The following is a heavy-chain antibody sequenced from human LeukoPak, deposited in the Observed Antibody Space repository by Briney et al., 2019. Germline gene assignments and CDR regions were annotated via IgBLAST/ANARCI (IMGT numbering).Heavy chain of an antibody. D-gene: IGHD1-26*01. J-gene: IGHJ4*02. Sequence: GGSLRLSCAASGFSFSNAWMSWVRQAPGKGLEWVSHIKSKTDGGTTDYAAPVQGRFTISRDDSKNTLYLQMNSLKAEDTAVYYCTTDEWAWGQGTLVTVSS. V-gene: IGHV3-15*01. CDR3: TTDEWA. CDR1: GFSFSNAW. CDR2: IKSKTDGGTT.